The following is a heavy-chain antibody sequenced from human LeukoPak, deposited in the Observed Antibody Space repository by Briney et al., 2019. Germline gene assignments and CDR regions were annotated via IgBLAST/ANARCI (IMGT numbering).Heavy chain of an antibody. Sequence: ASVKVSCKASGYTFTSYYMHWVRQAPGQGLEWMGIINPSGGSTSYAQKFQGRVTMTRNTSISTAYMELSSLRSEDTAVYYCAISSGWYEYYYYYMDVWGKGTTVTISS. D-gene: IGHD6-19*01. CDR1: GYTFTSYY. CDR2: INPSGGST. CDR3: AISSGWYEYYYYYMDV. J-gene: IGHJ6*03. V-gene: IGHV1-46*01.